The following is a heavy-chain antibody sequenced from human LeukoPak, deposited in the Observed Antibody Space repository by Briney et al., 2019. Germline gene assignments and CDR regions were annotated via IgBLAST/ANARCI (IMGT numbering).Heavy chain of an antibody. CDR1: GGSITSYY. Sequence: SETLSLTCSVSGGSITSYYWSWIRQPPGKGLEWIGYIYYSGGTNYNPSLKSRVTISADTSKNQFSLKLNSVTAADTAVYYCARGTVIVVVSEGWFDPWGQGTLVTVSS. CDR2: IYYSGGT. CDR3: ARGTVIVVVSEGWFDP. V-gene: IGHV4-59*01. J-gene: IGHJ5*02. D-gene: IGHD2-21*01.